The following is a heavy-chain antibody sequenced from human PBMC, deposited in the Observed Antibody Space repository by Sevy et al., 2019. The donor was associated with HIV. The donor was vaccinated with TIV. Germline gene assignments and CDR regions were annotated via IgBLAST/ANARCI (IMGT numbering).Heavy chain of an antibody. CDR2: INTDGSST. CDR3: ARDVGYCSGGNCYGSGWFDP. CDR1: GFTFSSHW. V-gene: IGHV3-74*01. J-gene: IGHJ5*02. D-gene: IGHD2-15*01. Sequence: GGSLRLSCTASGFTFSSHWMHWVRQAPGKGLVWVSRINTDGSSTDYADSVKARFTISRDNAKNTLYLQMNSLTVEDTALYYCARDVGYCSGGNCYGSGWFDPWGQGTLVTVSS.